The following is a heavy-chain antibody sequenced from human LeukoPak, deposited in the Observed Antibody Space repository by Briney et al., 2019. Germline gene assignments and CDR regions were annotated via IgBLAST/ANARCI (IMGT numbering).Heavy chain of an antibody. D-gene: IGHD3-3*01. CDR1: GFSFNNYA. J-gene: IGHJ5*02. CDR2: IIASIGST. Sequence: PGGSLRLSCTDSGFSFNNYAMTWFRQAPGKGLEWVSIIIASIGSTFYPDSVKARFPISRGNSKNTLYLQMNSLTPEDTAVYYCARVSAGDHDFWSAFHQFNWFDPWGQGTLVTVSS. V-gene: IGHV3-23*01. CDR3: ARVSAGDHDFWSAFHQFNWFDP.